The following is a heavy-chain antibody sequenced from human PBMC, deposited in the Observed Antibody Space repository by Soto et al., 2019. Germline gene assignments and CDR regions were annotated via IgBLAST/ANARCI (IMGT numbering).Heavy chain of an antibody. CDR1: GFTFSSYG. J-gene: IGHJ6*03. CDR2: IWYDGSNK. D-gene: IGHD3-3*01. V-gene: IGHV3-33*01. Sequence: QVQLVESGGGVVQPGRSLRLSCAASGFTFSSYGMHWVRQAPGKGLEWVAVIWYDGSNKYYADSVKGRFTISRDNSQNTLYLQMNSLRAEDTAVYYCARDATIFGVDRYYYYYYYMDVWGKGTTVTVSS. CDR3: ARDATIFGVDRYYYYYYYMDV.